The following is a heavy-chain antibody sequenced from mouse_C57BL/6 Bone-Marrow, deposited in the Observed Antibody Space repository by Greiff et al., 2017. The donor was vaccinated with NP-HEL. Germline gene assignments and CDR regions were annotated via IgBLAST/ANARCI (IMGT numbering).Heavy chain of an antibody. CDR2: IWGGGST. CDR3: AKRNETSTAY. Sequence: VQVVESGPGLVAPSQSLSITCTVSGFSLTSYGVDWVRQPPGKGLEWLGVIWGGGSTNYNSALMSRLTIINDNSNSQVILKMNSLQTDDTAMYYCAKRNETSTAYWGQGTLVTVSA. CDR1: GFSLTSYG. D-gene: IGHD1-1*01. J-gene: IGHJ3*01. V-gene: IGHV2-9*01.